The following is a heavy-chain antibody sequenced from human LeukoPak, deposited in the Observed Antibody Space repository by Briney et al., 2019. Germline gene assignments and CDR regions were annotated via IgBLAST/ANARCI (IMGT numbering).Heavy chain of an antibody. V-gene: IGHV3-53*01. CDR2: MYSGGST. Sequence: GGSLRLSCAASGFTVSSNYMSWLPQAPGKGREWVSVMYSGGSTYYADSVKGRFTISRDNSKNTLYHQMNSLRAEDTAVYYCARIMPGSWYWDYWGQGTLVTVSS. D-gene: IGHD6-13*01. J-gene: IGHJ4*02. CDR1: GFTVSSNY. CDR3: ARIMPGSWYWDY.